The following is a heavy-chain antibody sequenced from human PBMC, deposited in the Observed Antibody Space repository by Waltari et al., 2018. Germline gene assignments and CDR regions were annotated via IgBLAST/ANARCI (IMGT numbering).Heavy chain of an antibody. J-gene: IGHJ4*02. CDR3: ATDHLIAVAGRSIGTFDY. V-gene: IGHV1-24*01. Sequence: HVPLVQSGAEVKKPGASVKVSRKVSGYTLTELSMHCVRQAPGKGLEWMGGFDPEDGETIYAQKFQGRVTMTEDTSTDTAYMELSSLRSEDTAVYYCATDHLIAVAGRSIGTFDYWGQGTLVTVSS. D-gene: IGHD6-19*01. CDR2: FDPEDGET. CDR1: GYTLTELS.